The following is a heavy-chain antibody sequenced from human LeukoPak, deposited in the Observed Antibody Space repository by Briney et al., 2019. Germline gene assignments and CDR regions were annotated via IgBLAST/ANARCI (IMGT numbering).Heavy chain of an antibody. Sequence: GGSLRLSCAASGFTFSSYWMSWVRQAPGKGLEWMANIKQDGSEKYYVDSVKGRFTISRDNAKNSLYLQMNSLRAEDTAVYYCARQSSSWYYHDAFDIWGQGTMVTVSS. V-gene: IGHV3-7*03. CDR2: IKQDGSEK. J-gene: IGHJ3*02. CDR3: ARQSSSWYYHDAFDI. CDR1: GFTFSSYW. D-gene: IGHD6-13*01.